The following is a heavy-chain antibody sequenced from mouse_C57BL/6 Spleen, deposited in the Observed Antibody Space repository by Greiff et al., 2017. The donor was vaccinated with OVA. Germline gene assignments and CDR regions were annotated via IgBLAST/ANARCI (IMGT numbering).Heavy chain of an antibody. Sequence: QVQLQQPGAELLNPGASVKLSCKPPGSTFTGYWIQWFKKRPGHGLGWIGEILPGSVSPTYHAKFKGKSTFPSDKTANTAHMQLSSLTTEDAATYYCARQGGSQAWFGDWGKGTLVTVAA. CDR1: GSTFTGYW. V-gene: IGHV1-9*01. CDR3: ARQGGSQAWFGD. J-gene: IGHJ3*01. CDR2: ILPGSVSP.